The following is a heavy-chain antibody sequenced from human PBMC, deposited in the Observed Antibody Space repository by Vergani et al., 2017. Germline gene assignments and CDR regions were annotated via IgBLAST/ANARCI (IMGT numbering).Heavy chain of an antibody. CDR3: ARDDPWGXYYDSSGSTGDMDV. Sequence: EVQLVESGGGLVQPGGSLRLSCAASGFTFSSYSMNWVRQAPGKGLEWVSYISSSSSTIYYADSVKGRFTISRDNAKNSLYLQMNSLRAEDTAVYYCARDDPWGXYYDSSGSTGDMDVWGKGTTVTVSS. CDR2: ISSSSSTI. J-gene: IGHJ6*03. CDR1: GFTFSSYS. D-gene: IGHD3-22*01. V-gene: IGHV3-48*01.